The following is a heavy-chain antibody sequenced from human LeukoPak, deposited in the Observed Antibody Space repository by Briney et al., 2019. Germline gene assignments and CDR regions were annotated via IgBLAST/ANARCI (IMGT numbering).Heavy chain of an antibody. CDR3: ARLEITTVTTSDY. CDR2: IIPIFGTA. V-gene: IGHV1-69*13. CDR1: GGTFSSYA. J-gene: IGHJ4*02. Sequence: SVKVSCKASGGTFSSYAISWVRQAPGQGLEWMGGIIPIFGTANYAQKFQGRVTITADESTSTAYMELSSLRSEDTAMYYCARLEITTVTTSDYWGQGTLVTVSS. D-gene: IGHD4-17*01.